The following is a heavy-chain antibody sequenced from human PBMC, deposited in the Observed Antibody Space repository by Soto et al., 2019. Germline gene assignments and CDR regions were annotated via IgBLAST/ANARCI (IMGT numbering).Heavy chain of an antibody. Sequence: QVQLVQSGAEVKKPGASVKLSCRTSGYTFTHYYIHWVRQAPGQGLEWLGIINPASGSTNYAQDFQGRITLTMGTATTTVHMDLSGLRAEDTAIFYCARDLAAGDHWGQGTLVTVSS. CDR2: INPASGST. D-gene: IGHD6-13*01. J-gene: IGHJ4*02. V-gene: IGHV1-46*01. CDR3: ARDLAAGDH. CDR1: GYTFTHYY.